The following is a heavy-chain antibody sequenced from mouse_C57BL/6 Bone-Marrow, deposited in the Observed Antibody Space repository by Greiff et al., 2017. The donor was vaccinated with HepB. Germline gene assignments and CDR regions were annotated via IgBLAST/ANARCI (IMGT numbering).Heavy chain of an antibody. CDR2: IDPSDSET. J-gene: IGHJ2*01. CDR3: AREAGKDYFDY. D-gene: IGHD4-1*01. CDR1: GYTFTSYW. V-gene: IGHV1-52*01. Sequence: QVQLQQPGAELVRPGSSVKLSCKASGYTFTSYWMHWVKQRPIQGLEWIGNIDPSDSETHYNQKFKDKATLTVDKSSSTAYMQLSSLTSEDSAVYYCAREAGKDYFDYWGQGTTLTVSS.